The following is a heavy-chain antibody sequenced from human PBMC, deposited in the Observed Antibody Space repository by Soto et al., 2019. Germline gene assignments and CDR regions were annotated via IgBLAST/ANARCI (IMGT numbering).Heavy chain of an antibody. CDR1: GGTFSCYA. CDR2: IIPIFGTA. CDR3: ASPTREWLPPARDYYYGMDV. J-gene: IGHJ6*02. Sequence: QVQLVQSGAEVKKPGSSVKVSCKASGGTFSCYAISWVRQAPGQGLEWMGGIIPIFGTANYAQKFQGRVTITADKSTSTAYMELSSLRSEDTAVYYCASPTREWLPPARDYYYGMDVWGQGTTVTVSS. D-gene: IGHD3-3*01. V-gene: IGHV1-69*06.